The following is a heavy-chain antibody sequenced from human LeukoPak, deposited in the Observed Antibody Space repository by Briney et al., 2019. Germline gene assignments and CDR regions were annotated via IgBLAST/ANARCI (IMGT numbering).Heavy chain of an antibody. Sequence: PSETLSLTCTVSGGSISSCDYYWSWIRQPPGKGLEWIGYIYYSGSTYYNPSLKSRVTISVDTSKNQFSLKLSSVTAADTAVYYCARAGYCSGGSCYRRLFDYWGQGTLVTVSS. CDR3: ARAGYCSGGSCYRRLFDY. J-gene: IGHJ4*02. CDR2: IYYSGST. D-gene: IGHD2-15*01. CDR1: GGSISSCDYY. V-gene: IGHV4-30-4*01.